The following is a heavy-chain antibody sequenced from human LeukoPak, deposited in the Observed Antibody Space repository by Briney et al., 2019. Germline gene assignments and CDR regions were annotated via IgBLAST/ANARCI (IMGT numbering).Heavy chain of an antibody. CDR1: GGSLSGYY. D-gene: IGHD1-26*01. CDR3: ARSYIVGSTQFYFDS. Sequence: SETLSLTCTVSGGSLSGYYWSWIRQPAGKGLEWIGRIYTSGSTYHNPSLKSRVTMSIDPSKNHFSLKLTSVTAADTAVYYCARSYIVGSTQFYFDSWGQGTLITVSS. V-gene: IGHV4-4*07. CDR2: IYTSGST. J-gene: IGHJ4*02.